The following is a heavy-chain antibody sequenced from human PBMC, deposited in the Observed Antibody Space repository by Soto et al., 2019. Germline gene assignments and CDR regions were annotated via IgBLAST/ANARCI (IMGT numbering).Heavy chain of an antibody. CDR3: GRELGYSYYYYYAMDV. V-gene: IGHV1-2*02. CDR1: GYTFSGYY. CDR2: INPNTGGT. D-gene: IGHD2-21*01. J-gene: IGHJ6*02. Sequence: GASVKVSCKASGYTFSGYYMHWVRQAPGQGLEWMGWINPNTGGTNYAQKFQGRVTMTREMSISTAYMELSSLRSDDTAVYYCGRELGYSYYYYYAMDVWGQGTTVTVSS.